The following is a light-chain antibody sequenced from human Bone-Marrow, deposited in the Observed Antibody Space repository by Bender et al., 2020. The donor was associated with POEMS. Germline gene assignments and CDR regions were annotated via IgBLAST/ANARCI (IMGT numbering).Light chain of an antibody. CDR1: TSDVGSSKY. J-gene: IGLJ1*01. CDR3: CSLATSGAYV. CDR2: EGT. Sequence: QSALTQPASVSGSPGQSITISCTGTTSDVGSSKYVFWYQQYPGKAPRLMIYEGTERPSGVSSRFSASKSDNTASLTISGLQAEDEADYYCCSLATSGAYVFGTGTKVTV. V-gene: IGLV2-23*01.